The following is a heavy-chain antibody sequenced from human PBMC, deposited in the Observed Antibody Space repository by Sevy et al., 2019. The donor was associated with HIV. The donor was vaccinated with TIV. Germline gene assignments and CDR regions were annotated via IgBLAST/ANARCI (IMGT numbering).Heavy chain of an antibody. CDR3: TTDTLRYFDWMDY. J-gene: IGHJ4*02. V-gene: IGHV3-15*01. CDR2: IKSKTDGGTT. Sequence: GSLRLSCAASGFTFSNAWMSWVRQAPGKGLEWVGRIKSKTDGGTTDYAAPVKGRFTISRDDSKNTLYLQMNSPKTEDTAVYYCTTDTLRYFDWMDYWGQGTLVTVSS. D-gene: IGHD3-9*01. CDR1: GFTFSNAW.